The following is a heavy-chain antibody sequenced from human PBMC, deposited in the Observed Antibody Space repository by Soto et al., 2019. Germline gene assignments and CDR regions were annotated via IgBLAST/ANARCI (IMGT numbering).Heavy chain of an antibody. CDR3: ARHRGVGKTYYDFWSGYFTPPYYYYGMDV. CDR2: IYYSGST. CDR1: GGSISSSSYY. V-gene: IGHV4-39*01. Sequence: PSETLSLTCTFSGGSISSSSYYWGWIRQPPGKGLEWIGSIYYSGSTYHNPSLKSRVTISVDTSKNQFSLKLSSVTAADTAVYYCARHRGVGKTYYDFWSGYFTPPYYYYGMDVWGQGTTVTVSS. D-gene: IGHD3-3*01. J-gene: IGHJ6*02.